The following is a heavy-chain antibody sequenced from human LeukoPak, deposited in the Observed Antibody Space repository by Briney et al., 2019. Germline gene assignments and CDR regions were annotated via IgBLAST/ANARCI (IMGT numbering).Heavy chain of an antibody. CDR1: GGIFSSYA. Sequence: ASVKVSCKASGGIFSSYAISWVRQAPGQGLEWMGRIIPIFGTANYAQKFQGRVTITTDESTSTAYMELSSLRSEDTAVYYCARELRFLEAFDYWGQGTLVTVSS. V-gene: IGHV1-69*05. J-gene: IGHJ4*02. CDR3: ARELRFLEAFDY. CDR2: IIPIFGTA. D-gene: IGHD3-3*01.